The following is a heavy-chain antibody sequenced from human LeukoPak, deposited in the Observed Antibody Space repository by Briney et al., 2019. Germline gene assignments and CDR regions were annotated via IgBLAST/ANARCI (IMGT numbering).Heavy chain of an antibody. CDR2: INPNSGGT. D-gene: IGHD6-19*01. J-gene: IGHJ1*01. V-gene: IGHV1-2*06. Sequence: GASVKVSCKASGYTFTGYYMHWVRQAPGQGLEWMGRINPNSGGTNYAQKFQGRVTMTRDTSISTAYMELRSLRSDDTAVYYCARDGYSSGWYQKYFQHWGQGTLVTVSS. CDR3: ARDGYSSGWYQKYFQH. CDR1: GYTFTGYY.